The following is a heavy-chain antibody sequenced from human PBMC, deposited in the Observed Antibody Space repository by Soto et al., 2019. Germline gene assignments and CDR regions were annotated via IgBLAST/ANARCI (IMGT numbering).Heavy chain of an antibody. D-gene: IGHD5-12*01. CDR3: ARDDDIVATVIDY. CDR1: GFTFSSYG. CDR2: IWYDGSNK. J-gene: IGHJ4*02. V-gene: IGHV3-33*01. Sequence: QVQLVESGGGVVQPGRSLRLSCAASGFTFSSYGMHWVRQAPGKGLEWVAVIWYDGSNKYYADSVKGRFTISRDNSKNTLYLQMNSLRAEDTAVYYCARDDDIVATVIDYWGQGTLVTVSS.